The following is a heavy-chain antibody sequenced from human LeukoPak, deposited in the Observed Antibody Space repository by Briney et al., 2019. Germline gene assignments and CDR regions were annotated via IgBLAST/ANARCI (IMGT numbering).Heavy chain of an antibody. CDR3: ARTRYSSSWQLFDF. D-gene: IGHD6-13*01. V-gene: IGHV1-46*01. Sequence: GASVKVPCKASGYTFTTYYMRWVRQAPGQGLEWMGIIKPSDGSTSYAQKFQGRVTMTRDMSTSTVYMEVNSLRSEDTAVYYCARTRYSSSWQLFDFWGQGTLVTVSS. J-gene: IGHJ4*02. CDR1: GYTFTTYY. CDR2: IKPSDGST.